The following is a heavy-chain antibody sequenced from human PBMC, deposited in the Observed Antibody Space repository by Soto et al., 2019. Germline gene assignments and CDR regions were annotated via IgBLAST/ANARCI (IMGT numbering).Heavy chain of an antibody. CDR1: GYRVTNYW. D-gene: IGHD3-3*01. CDR2: IYPDDSDT. CDR3: ARLEWLSLAAWFDP. J-gene: IGHJ5*02. Sequence: PGESLKISCKGSGYRVTNYWIGWVRQMPGKGLEWMGMIYPDDSDTKYSPSFQGQVTFSADKSINTAYLQWSSLKASDTAIYYCARLEWLSLAAWFDPWGQGTLVTVSS. V-gene: IGHV5-51*01.